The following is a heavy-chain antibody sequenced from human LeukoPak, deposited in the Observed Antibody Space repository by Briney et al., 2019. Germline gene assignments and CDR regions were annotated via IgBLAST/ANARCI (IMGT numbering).Heavy chain of an antibody. J-gene: IGHJ4*02. Sequence: PGGSLRLSCAASGFTFSSYWMSWVRQAPGKGLEWVANIKQDGSEKYYVDSVKGRFTISRDNAKNSLYLQMNSLRAEDTAVYYCARDHLNYYGSGSYLDYWGQGTLATVSS. CDR2: IKQDGSEK. D-gene: IGHD3-10*01. CDR1: GFTFSSYW. CDR3: ARDHLNYYGSGSYLDY. V-gene: IGHV3-7*04.